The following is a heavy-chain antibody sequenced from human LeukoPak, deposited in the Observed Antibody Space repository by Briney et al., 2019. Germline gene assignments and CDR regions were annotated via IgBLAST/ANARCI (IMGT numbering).Heavy chain of an antibody. V-gene: IGHV1-69*04. CDR3: ARTSTEPEYSSGWYEGDWFDP. Sequence: GASVKVSCKASGGTFSSYAICWVRQAPGQGLEWMGRIIPILGIANYAQKFQGRVTITADKSTSTAYMELSSLRSEDTAVYYCARTSTEPEYSSGWYEGDWFDPWGQGTLVTVSS. J-gene: IGHJ5*02. CDR1: GGTFSSYA. CDR2: IIPILGIA. D-gene: IGHD6-19*01.